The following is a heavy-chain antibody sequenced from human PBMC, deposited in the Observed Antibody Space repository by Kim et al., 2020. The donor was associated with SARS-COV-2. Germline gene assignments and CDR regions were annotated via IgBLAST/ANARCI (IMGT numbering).Heavy chain of an antibody. V-gene: IGHV3-21*01. CDR3: ARANSQQLDTFDY. Sequence: GGSLRLSCAASGFTFSSYSMNWVRQAPGKGLEWVSSISSSSSYIYYADSVKGRFTISRDNAKNSLYLQMNSLRAEDTAVYYCARANSQQLDTFDYWGQGTLVTVSS. J-gene: IGHJ4*02. D-gene: IGHD6-13*01. CDR2: ISSSSSYI. CDR1: GFTFSSYS.